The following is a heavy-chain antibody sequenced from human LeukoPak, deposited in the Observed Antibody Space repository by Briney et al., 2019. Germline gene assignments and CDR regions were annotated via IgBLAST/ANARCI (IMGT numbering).Heavy chain of an antibody. CDR2: IYYSGST. V-gene: IGHV4-39*01. CDR3: ARSPHYYDSSGHHFDY. Sequence: SETLSLTCTVSGGSISSSSYYWGWIRQPPGKGLEWIGSIYYSGSTYYNPSLKSRVTISVDTSKNQFSLKLSSVTAADTAVYYCARSPHYYDSSGHHFDYWGQGTLVTVSS. D-gene: IGHD3-22*01. J-gene: IGHJ4*02. CDR1: GGSISSSSYY.